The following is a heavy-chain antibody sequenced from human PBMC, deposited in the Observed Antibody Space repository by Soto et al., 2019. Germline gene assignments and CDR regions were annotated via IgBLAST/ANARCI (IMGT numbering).Heavy chain of an antibody. CDR2: IHPSGGGA. CDR3: ARGGHITVVTASFDY. D-gene: IGHD2-21*02. CDR1: GDTFTTYY. V-gene: IGHV1-46*03. Sequence: QVQLVQSGAEVKKPGASVRVSCKASGDTFTTYYLHWGRQAPGQGLEWMGMIHPSGGGATYAQKFLGRRTLTRDTSTSTVFMELSSLRSDDTAVYYCARGGHITVVTASFDYWGQGTLVTVSS. J-gene: IGHJ4*02.